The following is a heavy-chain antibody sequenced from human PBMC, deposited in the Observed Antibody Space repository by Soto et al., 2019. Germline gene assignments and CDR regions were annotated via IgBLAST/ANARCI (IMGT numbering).Heavy chain of an antibody. CDR2: IYYSGST. CDR3: AREGDTMVRGATWFDP. V-gene: IGHV4-31*03. D-gene: IGHD3-10*01. J-gene: IGHJ5*02. Sequence: PSETLSLTCTVSGGSISSGGYYWSWIRQHPGKGLEWIGYIYYSGSTYYNPSLKSRVTISVDRSKNQFSLKLSSVTAADTAVYYCAREGDTMVRGATWFDPWGQGTLVTVSS. CDR1: GGSISSGGYY.